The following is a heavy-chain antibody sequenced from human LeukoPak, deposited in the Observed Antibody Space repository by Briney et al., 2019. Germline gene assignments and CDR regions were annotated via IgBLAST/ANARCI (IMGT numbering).Heavy chain of an antibody. Sequence: GGSLRLSCAASGFTFSSYGMHWVRQAPGKGLEWVAVIWYDGSNKYYADSVKGRFTISRDNSKNTLYLQMNSLRAEDTAVYYCARDLAYCGGDCYYPADAFDIWGQGTMVTVSS. CDR1: GFTFSSYG. CDR2: IWYDGSNK. D-gene: IGHD2-21*02. V-gene: IGHV3-33*01. J-gene: IGHJ3*02. CDR3: ARDLAYCGGDCYYPADAFDI.